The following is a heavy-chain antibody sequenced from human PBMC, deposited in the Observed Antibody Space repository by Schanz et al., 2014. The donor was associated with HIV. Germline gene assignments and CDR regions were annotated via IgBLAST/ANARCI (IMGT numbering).Heavy chain of an antibody. D-gene: IGHD1-26*01. V-gene: IGHV3-7*01. CDR1: GFRFRSYW. CDR2: IKQDESEK. CDR3: VLPSAKIVGGLGEHYFDH. J-gene: IGHJ4*02. Sequence: DVQLVESGGSLVQPGGSLRLSCAASGFRFRSYWMGWVRQAPGKGLEWVANIKQDESEKYYADSVKGRFTISRDNAKNSLYLQMNSLRAEDTAVYYCVLPSAKIVGGLGEHYFDHWGQGTLVTVSS.